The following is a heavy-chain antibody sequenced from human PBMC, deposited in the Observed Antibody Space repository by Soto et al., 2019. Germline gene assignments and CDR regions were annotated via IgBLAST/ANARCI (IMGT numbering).Heavy chain of an antibody. CDR3: ARGQRYCSSTSCLRYYYYYGMDV. CDR1: GGALSGYY. J-gene: IGHJ6*02. CDR2: INHSGST. Sequence: SGTVCLNGAVYGGALSGYYWSWIRQAPGKGVVWIGEINHSGSTNYNPSLKSRVTISVDTSKNQFSLKLSSVTAADTAVYYCARGQRYCSSTSCLRYYYYYGMDVWGQGTTVT. V-gene: IGHV4-34*01. D-gene: IGHD2-2*01.